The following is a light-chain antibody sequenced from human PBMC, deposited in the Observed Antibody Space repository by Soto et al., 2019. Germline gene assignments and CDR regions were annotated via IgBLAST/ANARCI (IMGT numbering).Light chain of an antibody. J-gene: IGKJ2*01. CDR1: QSLVYSDGNTY. CDR3: MQGTHWPPMYT. V-gene: IGKV2-30*01. Sequence: DVVMTQSPLSLPVTLGQPASISCRSSQSLVYSDGNTYLNWFQQRPGQSPRRLIYKVSNRDSGVPDRVSGSGSGTDFTLDISRVEAEDVWVYYCMQGTHWPPMYTFGQGTKLEIK. CDR2: KVS.